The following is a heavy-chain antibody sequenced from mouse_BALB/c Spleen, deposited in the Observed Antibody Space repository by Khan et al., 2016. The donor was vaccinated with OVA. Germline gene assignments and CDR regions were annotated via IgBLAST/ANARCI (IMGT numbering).Heavy chain of an antibody. V-gene: IGHV1-54*01. CDR1: GYAFTDYL. Sequence: QVQLQQSGAELVRPGTSVKVSCKASGYAFTDYLIEWLKQRPGQGLEWIGVINPGSGGTHYNEEFMDRATLTADKSSSTAYMQLRSLTSDDSAVYCCSRSGYGFGAYWGPGTLVTVSA. D-gene: IGHD3-2*02. CDR3: SRSGYGFGAY. CDR2: INPGSGGT. J-gene: IGHJ3*01.